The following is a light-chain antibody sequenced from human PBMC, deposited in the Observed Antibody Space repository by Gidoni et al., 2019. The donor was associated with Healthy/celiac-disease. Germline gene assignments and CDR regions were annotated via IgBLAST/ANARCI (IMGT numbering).Light chain of an antibody. CDR1: SSDVGGYND. CDR2: DVS. V-gene: IGLV2-11*01. J-gene: IGLJ2*01. Sequence: QSALTQPRSVSGSPGQSVTISCTGTSSDVGGYNDVSWYQQHPGKAPKLMIYDVSKRPSGVPDRFSGSKSGNTASLTISGLQAEDEADYYCCSYAGSYTRFGGGTKLTVL. CDR3: CSYAGSYTR.